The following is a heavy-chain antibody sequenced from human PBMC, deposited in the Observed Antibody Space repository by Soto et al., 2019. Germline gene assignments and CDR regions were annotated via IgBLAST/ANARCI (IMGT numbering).Heavy chain of an antibody. CDR3: AKDSSYREYYYYYMDV. CDR2: ISYDGSNK. J-gene: IGHJ6*03. D-gene: IGHD6-6*01. Sequence: GGSLRLSCAASGFTFSSYGMHWVRQAPGKGLEWVAVISYDGSNKYYADSVKGRFTISRDNSKNTLYLQMNSLRAEDTAVYYCAKDSSYREYYYYYMDVWGKGTTVTVSS. CDR1: GFTFSSYG. V-gene: IGHV3-30*18.